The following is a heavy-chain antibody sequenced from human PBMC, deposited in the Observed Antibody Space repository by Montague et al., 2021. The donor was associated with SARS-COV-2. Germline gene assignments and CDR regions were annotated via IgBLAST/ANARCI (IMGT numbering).Heavy chain of an antibody. V-gene: IGHV3-53*04. CDR1: GFTVSSNY. Sequence: SLRLSCAASGFTVSSNYMSWVRQAPGKGLEWVSVIYSGGSTYYADSVKGRFTISRHHSKNTLYLQMNSLRAEDTAVYYCARDAATYGMDVWGQGTTVTVSS. CDR3: ARDAATYGMDV. D-gene: IGHD6-25*01. CDR2: IYSGGST. J-gene: IGHJ6*02.